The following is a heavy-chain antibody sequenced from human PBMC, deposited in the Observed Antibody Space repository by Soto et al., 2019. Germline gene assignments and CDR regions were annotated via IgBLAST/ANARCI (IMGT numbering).Heavy chain of an antibody. D-gene: IGHD3-10*01. J-gene: IGHJ4*02. Sequence: GGSLILSCAASGFTVSNSYMSWVRQAPGKGLEWVSAIYSGGSTYYADSVKGRFTISRDNSRNTLYLQMNSLRAEDTAVYFCARCDGSATYCFFFAYWGQGTLVTVSS. V-gene: IGHV3-66*01. CDR1: GFTVSNSY. CDR3: ARCDGSATYCFFFAY. CDR2: IYSGGST.